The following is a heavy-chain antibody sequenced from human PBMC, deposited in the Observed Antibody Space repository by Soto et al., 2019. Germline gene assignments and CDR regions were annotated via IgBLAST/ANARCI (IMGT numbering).Heavy chain of an antibody. CDR2: INHSGST. V-gene: IGHV4-34*01. CDR3: ARGIAMKLVVHSDASDKYYLDS. J-gene: IGHJ4*02. CDR1: GGSFSGYY. Sequence: SETLSLTCAVYGGSFSGYYWSWIRQPPGKWLEWIGEINHSGSTNYNPSLKSRVTISVDTSKNQFSLKMTSVAAADTAMYYCARGIAMKLVVHSDASDKYYLDSWGQGXLVTVSS. D-gene: IGHD3-22*01.